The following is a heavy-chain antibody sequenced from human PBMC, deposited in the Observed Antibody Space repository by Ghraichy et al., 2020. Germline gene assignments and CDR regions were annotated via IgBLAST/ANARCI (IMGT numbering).Heavy chain of an antibody. D-gene: IGHD6-6*01. J-gene: IGHJ6*03. Sequence: GESLNISCAASGFTFSSYAMSWVRQAPGKGLEWVSAISGSGGSTYYADSVKGRFTISRDNSKNTLYLQMNSLRAEDTAVYYCAKNGGRSSSIPLYYYYYMDVWGKGTTVTVSS. CDR1: GFTFSSYA. V-gene: IGHV3-23*01. CDR2: ISGSGGST. CDR3: AKNGGRSSSIPLYYYYYMDV.